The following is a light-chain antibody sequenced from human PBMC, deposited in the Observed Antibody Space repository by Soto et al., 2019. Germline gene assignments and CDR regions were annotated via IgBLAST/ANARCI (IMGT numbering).Light chain of an antibody. Sequence: EIVMTPSPATLSVSPVERATLSCRASQSVSSNLAWYQQKPGQAPRLLIYGASTRATNIPARFSGSGSGTEFTLTISSLQSEDFAVYYCQQYNNWWTFGQGTKVDIK. CDR3: QQYNNWWT. CDR1: QSVSSN. CDR2: GAS. J-gene: IGKJ1*01. V-gene: IGKV3-15*01.